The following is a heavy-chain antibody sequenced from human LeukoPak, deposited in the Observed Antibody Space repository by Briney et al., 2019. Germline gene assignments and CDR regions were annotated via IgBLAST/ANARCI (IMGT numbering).Heavy chain of an antibody. V-gene: IGHV4-39*01. J-gene: IGHJ4*02. Sequence: SETLSLTCTVSGVSISSSNSYWGWIRQPPGKGLEWIGSIYYSGNTYYNASLKSQVSISIDTSKNQFSLKLTSVTAADTAVYYCARTTWFVITFGGVHYFDYWGQGTLVTVSS. CDR3: ARTTWFVITFGGVHYFDY. CDR2: IYYSGNT. CDR1: GVSISSSNSY. D-gene: IGHD3-16*01.